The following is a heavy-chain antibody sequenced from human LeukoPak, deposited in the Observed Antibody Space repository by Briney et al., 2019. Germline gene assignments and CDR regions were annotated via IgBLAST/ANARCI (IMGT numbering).Heavy chain of an antibody. V-gene: IGHV3-53*04. D-gene: IGHD6-6*01. CDR1: GFTVSNTY. CDR2: IYSGDSGVST. J-gene: IGHJ6*02. Sequence: GGSLRLSCAASGFTVSNTYMSWVRQAPGKGLEWVSVIYSGDSGVSTYYADSVKGRFTISRHNSKNTLYLQMSSLRAEDAAVYFCARSAARLRYYYAMDVWGQGTTVTVCS. CDR3: ARSAARLRYYYAMDV.